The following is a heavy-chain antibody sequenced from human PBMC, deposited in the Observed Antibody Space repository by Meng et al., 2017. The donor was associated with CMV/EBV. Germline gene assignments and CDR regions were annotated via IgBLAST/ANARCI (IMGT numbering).Heavy chain of an antibody. D-gene: IGHD2-15*01. CDR3: VRNPPLFPNDY. CDR1: GFTFSSYA. J-gene: IGHJ4*02. CDR2: ISYDGSNK. Sequence: GESLKISCAASGFTFSSYAMHWVRQAPGKGLEWVAVISYDGSNKYYADSVKGRFTISRDNSKNTLYLQMNSLRAEDTAVYYCVRNPPLFPNDYWGQGTLVTVSS. V-gene: IGHV3-30*04.